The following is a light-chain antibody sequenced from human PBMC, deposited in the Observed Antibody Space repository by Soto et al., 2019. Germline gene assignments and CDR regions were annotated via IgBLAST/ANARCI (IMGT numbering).Light chain of an antibody. J-gene: IGKJ5*01. V-gene: IGKV3-15*01. Sequence: MMMTQSPAILSVSPGERVTLSCRTSHSVNSHVAWYQQKPGQAPRLLLYGASTRASGIPVRFSGSGFGTEFTLTISRLPSEDFAVYYCQQYKNWPLFGQGTRLEIK. CDR2: GAS. CDR1: HSVNSH. CDR3: QQYKNWPL.